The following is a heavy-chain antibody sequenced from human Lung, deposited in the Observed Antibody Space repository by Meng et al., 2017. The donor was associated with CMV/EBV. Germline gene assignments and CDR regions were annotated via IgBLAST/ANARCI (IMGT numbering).Heavy chain of an antibody. CDR3: ARELSSSSYYYGMEV. CDR1: GYSFTSYW. J-gene: IGHJ6*02. Sequence: KVSCKASGYSFTSYWIGWVRQMPGKGLEWMGIIYPGDSNTRYSPSFQGQVTISADKSSSTAYLQWSSLKASDTAMYYCARELSSSSYYYGMEVWGQGTTVTVSS. D-gene: IGHD6-6*01. CDR2: IYPGDSNT. V-gene: IGHV5-51*01.